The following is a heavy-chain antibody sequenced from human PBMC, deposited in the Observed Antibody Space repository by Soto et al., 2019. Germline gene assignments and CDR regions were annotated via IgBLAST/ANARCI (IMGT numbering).Heavy chain of an antibody. J-gene: IGHJ4*02. V-gene: IGHV5-51*01. Sequence: YWSWIRQPPGKGLEWMGIIYPGDSDTRYSPSFQGQVTISADKSISTAYLQWSSLKASDTAMYYCARRGFGCSSTSCQPPDYWGQGTLVTVSS. D-gene: IGHD2-2*01. CDR3: ARRGFGCSSTSCQPPDY. CDR2: IYPGDSDT. CDR1: YW.